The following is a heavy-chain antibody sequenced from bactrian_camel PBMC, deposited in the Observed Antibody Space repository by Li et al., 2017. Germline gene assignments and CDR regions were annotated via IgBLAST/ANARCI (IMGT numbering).Heavy chain of an antibody. J-gene: IGHJ4*01. CDR3: AASGGQLGRWSVASGYNW. V-gene: IGHV3S1*01. D-gene: IGHD5*01. CDR2: FYNGGDAT. CDR1: GTTYRSHC. Sequence: HVQLVESGGGSVQTGGSLTLSCAVSGTTYRSHCVGWYRQAPGKEREGVAGFYNGGDATYYADSVKGRFTISQDGAKNTLYLHMNNLKPEDTAMYHCAASGGQLGRWSVASGYNWWGQGTQVTVS.